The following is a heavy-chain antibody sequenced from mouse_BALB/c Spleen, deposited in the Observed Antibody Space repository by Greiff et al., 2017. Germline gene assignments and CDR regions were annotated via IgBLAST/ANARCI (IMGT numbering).Heavy chain of an antibody. Sequence: VQRVESGPGLVAPSQSLSITCTVSGFSLTSYGVHWVRQPPGKGLEWLGVIWAGGSTNYNSALMSRLSISKDNSKSQVFLKMNSLQTDDTAMYYCARDAVYYGYDDWYFDVWGAGTTVTVSS. V-gene: IGHV2-9*02. D-gene: IGHD2-2*01. J-gene: IGHJ1*01. CDR2: IWAGGST. CDR1: GFSLTSYG. CDR3: ARDAVYYGYDDWYFDV.